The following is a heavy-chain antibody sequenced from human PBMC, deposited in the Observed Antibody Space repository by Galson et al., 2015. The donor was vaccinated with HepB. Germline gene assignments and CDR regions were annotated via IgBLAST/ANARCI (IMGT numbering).Heavy chain of an antibody. CDR1: GFTFSSYS. CDR2: ISSSSSYM. CDR3: AREKIWSTIYPSSLDY. J-gene: IGHJ4*02. V-gene: IGHV3-21*01. D-gene: IGHD3-9*01. Sequence: SLRLSCAASGFTFSSYSMNWVRQAPGKGLEWVSSISSSSSYMYYADSVKGRFTISRDNAKNSLYLQMNSLRAEDTAVYYCAREKIWSTIYPSSLDYWGQGTLVTVSS.